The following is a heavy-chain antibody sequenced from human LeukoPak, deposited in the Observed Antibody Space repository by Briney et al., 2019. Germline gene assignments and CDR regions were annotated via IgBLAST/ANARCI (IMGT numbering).Heavy chain of an antibody. D-gene: IGHD4-17*01. CDR2: ISSSGSTI. J-gene: IGHJ4*02. CDR3: AREELTTVTAFDY. V-gene: IGHV3-48*03. Sequence: GGSLRLSCAASGFTFSSYEMNWVRQAPGKGLEWVSYISSSGSTIYYADSVKGRFTISRDNAKNSLYLQMNSLRAEDTAVYYCAREELTTVTAFDYWGQGTLITVSS. CDR1: GFTFSSYE.